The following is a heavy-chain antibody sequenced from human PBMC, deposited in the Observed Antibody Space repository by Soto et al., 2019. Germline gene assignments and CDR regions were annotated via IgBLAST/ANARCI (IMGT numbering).Heavy chain of an antibody. D-gene: IGHD3-10*01. J-gene: IGHJ4*02. CDR3: ARDGARGLLWF. CDR1: GGSISSGDYY. CDR2: IYYSGST. Sequence: SETLSLTCTVSGGSISSGDYYWSWIRQPPGKGLEWIGYIYYSGSTYYNPSLKSRVTISVDTSKNQFSLKLSSVTAADTAVYYCARDGARGLLWFWGQGTLVTVSS. V-gene: IGHV4-30-4*01.